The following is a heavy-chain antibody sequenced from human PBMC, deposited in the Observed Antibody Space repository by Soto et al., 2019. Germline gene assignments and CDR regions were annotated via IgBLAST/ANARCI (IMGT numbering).Heavy chain of an antibody. V-gene: IGHV4-4*02. CDR2: IYHSWST. CDR3: ARAAMGGSSWPFDY. CDR1: GGSISSSNW. J-gene: IGHJ4*02. Sequence: QVQLQESGPGLVKPSGTLSLTCAVSGGSISSSNWWSWVRQPPGKGLEWNGEIYHSWSTNYNPSPKSRAPIPADKSKNPSSLTLSSVTAADTAVYYCARAAMGGSSWPFDYWGQGTLVTVSS. D-gene: IGHD6-13*01.